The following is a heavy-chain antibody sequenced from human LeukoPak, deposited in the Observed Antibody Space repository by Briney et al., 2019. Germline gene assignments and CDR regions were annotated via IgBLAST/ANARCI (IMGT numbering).Heavy chain of an antibody. CDR2: ISSSTSNI. D-gene: IGHD3-10*01. J-gene: IGHJ3*02. CDR1: GFILSNYN. CDR3: ARALGVISAFDI. V-gene: IGHV3-21*01. Sequence: GGSLRLSCAASGFILSNYNMNWVRQAPGKGLEWVSSISSSTSNIYYADSVRGRFTISRDNAKNSLYLQMNSLRAEDTAVYYCARALGVISAFDIWGQGTMVTVSS.